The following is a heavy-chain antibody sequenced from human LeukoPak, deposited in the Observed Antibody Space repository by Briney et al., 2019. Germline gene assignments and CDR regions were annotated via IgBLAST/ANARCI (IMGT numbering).Heavy chain of an antibody. CDR1: GGSISSGGHC. D-gene: IGHD3-10*01. V-gene: IGHV4-61*02. Sequence: SETLSLTCTVSGGSISSGGHCWSWIRQPAGKGLEYLGRIYSTGSTNYNPSLRSRVTISADTSKNHFSLKLSSVTAADTAVYYCARDQTYSGSGIDYWGQGILVTVSS. J-gene: IGHJ4*02. CDR3: ARDQTYSGSGIDY. CDR2: IYSTGST.